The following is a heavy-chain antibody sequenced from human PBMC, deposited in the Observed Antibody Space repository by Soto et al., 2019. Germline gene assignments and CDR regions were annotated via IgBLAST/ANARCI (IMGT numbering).Heavy chain of an antibody. J-gene: IGHJ4*02. CDR3: ASASEDFGVVINHRSESYFGY. Sequence: PGESLKISCKGSGYSFTIYWISWVRQMPGKGLEWMGRIDPSDSYTNYSPSFQGHVTISADKSISTAYLQWSSLKASDTPMYYCASASEDFGVVINHRSESYFGYWGQGTPVPVSS. CDR1: GYSFTIYW. D-gene: IGHD3-3*01. V-gene: IGHV5-10-1*01. CDR2: IDPSDSYT.